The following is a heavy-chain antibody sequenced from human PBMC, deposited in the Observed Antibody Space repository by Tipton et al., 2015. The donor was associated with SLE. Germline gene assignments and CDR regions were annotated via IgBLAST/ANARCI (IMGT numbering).Heavy chain of an antibody. CDR2: IYYSGST. CDR3: ARDRDSSSWWGLGAFDI. CDR1: GYSISSGYY. D-gene: IGHD6-13*01. V-gene: IGHV4-61*01. Sequence: LRLSCSVSGYSISSGYYWSWIRQPPGKGLEWIGYIYYSGSTNYNPSLKSRVTISVDTSKNQFSLKLSSVTAADTAVYYCARDRDSSSWWGLGAFDIWGQGTTVTVSS. J-gene: IGHJ3*02.